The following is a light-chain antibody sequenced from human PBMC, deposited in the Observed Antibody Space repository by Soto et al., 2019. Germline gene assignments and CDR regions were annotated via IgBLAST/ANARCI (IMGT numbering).Light chain of an antibody. CDR1: SSNIGSDT. CDR2: TND. CDR3: ASWDDSLNGPV. Sequence: QSVLTQPPSASGTPGQRVTISCSGSSSNIGSDTVNWYQQFPGTAPKLLIYTNDQRPPGVPDRISGSKSGTSASLAISGLQSEDEADYYCASWDDSLNGPVFGGGTKLTVL. J-gene: IGLJ2*01. V-gene: IGLV1-44*01.